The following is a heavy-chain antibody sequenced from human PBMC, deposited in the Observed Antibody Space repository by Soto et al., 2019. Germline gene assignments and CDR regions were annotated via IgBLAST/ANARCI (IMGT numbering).Heavy chain of an antibody. CDR1: GFTFSRNA. Sequence: PGGSLRLSCAASGFTFSRNAMSWIRQAPGKGLEWVSGISGSGGSTYYAESVKGRFTISRDNSKNTLHLQMESLRAEDTAVYYCANYDDYGDPLYDYWGQGTRVTVSS. V-gene: IGHV3-23*01. J-gene: IGHJ4*02. CDR3: ANYDDYGDPLYDY. D-gene: IGHD4-17*01. CDR2: ISGSGGST.